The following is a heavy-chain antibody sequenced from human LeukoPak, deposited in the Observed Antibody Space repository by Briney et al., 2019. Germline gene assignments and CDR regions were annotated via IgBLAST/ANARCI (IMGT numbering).Heavy chain of an antibody. CDR2: IYYSGST. CDR1: GGSFSGYY. J-gene: IGHJ6*03. V-gene: IGHV4-59*01. CDR3: ARAYSSSSQYYYYYYMDV. D-gene: IGHD6-6*01. Sequence: KPSETLSLTCAVYGGSFSGYYWSWIRQPPGKGLEWIGYIYYSGSTNYNPSLKSRVTISVDTSKNQFSLKLSSVTAADTAVYYCARAYSSSSQYYYYYYMDVWGKGTTVTVSS.